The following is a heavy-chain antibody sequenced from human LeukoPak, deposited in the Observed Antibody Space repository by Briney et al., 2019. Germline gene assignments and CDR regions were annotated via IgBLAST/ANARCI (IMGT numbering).Heavy chain of an antibody. CDR3: ARGGEWYYDSSSYRLFDY. CDR2: LNPNRADT. D-gene: IGHD3-22*01. J-gene: IGHJ4*02. CDR1: GYTFTGYY. V-gene: IGHV1-2*02. Sequence: ASVKVSCKASGYTFTGYYMHWVRQAPGQGLEWMGWLNPNRADTSYPQTFRGRVTMTRDTSISTAYMELSSLRSDDTAVYYCARGGEWYYDSSSYRLFDYWGQGTLVTVSS.